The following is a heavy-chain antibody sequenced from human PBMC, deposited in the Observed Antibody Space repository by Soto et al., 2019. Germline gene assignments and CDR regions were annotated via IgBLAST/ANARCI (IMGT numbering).Heavy chain of an antibody. J-gene: IGHJ4*01. CDR2: IYSGGST. CDR1: GFTVSSNY. V-gene: IGHV3-53*04. Sequence: GGSLRLSCAASGFTVSSNYMSWVRQAPGKGLEWVSVIYSGGSTYYADSVKGRFTISRHNSKNTLYLQMNSLRAEDTAVYYCARGIITGTTRIGRYYFDYWGQGTLVTVSS. CDR3: ARGIITGTTRIGRYYFDY. D-gene: IGHD1-20*01.